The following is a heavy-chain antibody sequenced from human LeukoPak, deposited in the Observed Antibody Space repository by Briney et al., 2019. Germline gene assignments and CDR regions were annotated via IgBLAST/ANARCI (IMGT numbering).Heavy chain of an antibody. CDR3: ARDPDTAMDEIDY. CDR1: GFTFSSYW. Sequence: QPGGSLRLSCAASGFTFSSYWMSWVRQAPGKGLEWVANIKQDGSEKYYVDSVKGPFTISRDNAKNSLYLQMNSLRAEDTAVYYCARDPDTAMDEIDYWGQGTLVTVSS. J-gene: IGHJ4*02. D-gene: IGHD5-18*01. CDR2: IKQDGSEK. V-gene: IGHV3-7*03.